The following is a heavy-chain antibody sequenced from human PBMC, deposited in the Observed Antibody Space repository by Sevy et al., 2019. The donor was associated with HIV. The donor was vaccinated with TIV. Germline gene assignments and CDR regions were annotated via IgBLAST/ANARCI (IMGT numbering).Heavy chain of an antibody. D-gene: IGHD3-10*01. J-gene: IGHJ6*02. Sequence: GGSLRLSCAASGFTFSSYGMHWVRQAPGKGLEWVAVISYDGSNKYYADSVKGRFTISRDNSKNTLYLQMNSLRAEDTAGYYGAKGGGSGSYSPNYYYYYGMDVWGQGTTVTVSS. CDR3: AKGGGSGSYSPNYYYYYGMDV. CDR2: ISYDGSNK. V-gene: IGHV3-30*18. CDR1: GFTFSSYG.